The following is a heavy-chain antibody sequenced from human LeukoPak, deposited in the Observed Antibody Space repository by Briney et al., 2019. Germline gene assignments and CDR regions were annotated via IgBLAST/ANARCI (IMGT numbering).Heavy chain of an antibody. CDR3: ARMEQPDAFDI. CDR2: IFSNDEK. D-gene: IGHD6-13*01. Sequence: SGPVLVNPTATLTLTCTVSGFSLSTARMGVSWIRQPPAKALEWLAHIFSNDEKSYNTSLKSRLTISKDTSKSQVVLTMTNMDPVDTATYYCARMEQPDAFDIWGQGTMVTVSS. V-gene: IGHV2-26*01. J-gene: IGHJ3*02. CDR1: GFSLSTARMG.